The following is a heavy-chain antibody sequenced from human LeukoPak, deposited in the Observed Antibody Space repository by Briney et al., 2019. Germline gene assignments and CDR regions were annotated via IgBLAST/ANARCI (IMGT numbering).Heavy chain of an antibody. J-gene: IGHJ5*02. CDR1: GGTFSSYA. CDR3: ARVVYYGSGTTNWFDP. CDR2: IIPIFGTA. V-gene: IGHV1-69*06. Sequence: GASVKVSCKASGGTFSSYAISWVRQAPGQGLEWMGGIIPIFGTANYAQKFQGRVTITADKSTSTAYMELSSLRSEDTAVYYCARVVYYGSGTTNWFDPWGQGTLVTVSS. D-gene: IGHD3-10*01.